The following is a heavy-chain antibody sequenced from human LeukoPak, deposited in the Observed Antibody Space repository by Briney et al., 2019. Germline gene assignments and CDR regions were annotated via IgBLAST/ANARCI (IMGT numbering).Heavy chain of an antibody. CDR3: AKDLHSGASCY. CDR2: IENDGSAK. V-gene: IGHV3-30*02. Sequence: RPGGSLRLSCAASGFTFSHNGMHWVRQAPGKGLEWVAFIENDGSAKHLADSVKGRFTISRDNSQNTLYLQMNSLRGEDTALYYCAKDLHSGASCYWGQGAQVTVSS. CDR1: GFTFSHNG. D-gene: IGHD6-6*01. J-gene: IGHJ4*02.